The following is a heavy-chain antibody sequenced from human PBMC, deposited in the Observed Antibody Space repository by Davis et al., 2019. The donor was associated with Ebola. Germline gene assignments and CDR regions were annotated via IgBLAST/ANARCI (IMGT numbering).Heavy chain of an antibody. CDR1: GYSFTSYW. CDR2: IYPGDSDT. J-gene: IGHJ6*02. D-gene: IGHD6-13*01. V-gene: IGHV5-51*01. CDR3: ARQLAAAGADYYYYGMDV. Sequence: GESLKISCKGSGYSFTSYWIGWVRQMPGKGLEWMGIIYPGDSDTRYSPSFQGQVTISADKSISTAYLQWSSLKASDTAMYYCARQLAAAGADYYYYGMDVWGQGTTVTVSS.